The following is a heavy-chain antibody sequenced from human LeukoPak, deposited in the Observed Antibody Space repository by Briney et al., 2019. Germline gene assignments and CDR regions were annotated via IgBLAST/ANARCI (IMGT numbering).Heavy chain of an antibody. CDR3: ARDKEPLTTVRGVTMGY. CDR2: IYYSGST. V-gene: IGHV4-59*01. J-gene: IGHJ4*02. CDR1: GGSISSYY. D-gene: IGHD3-10*01. Sequence: PSETLSLTCTVSGGSISSYYWSWIRQPPGKGLEWIGYIYYSGSTNYNPSLKSRVTISVDTSKNQFSLKLSSVTAADTAVYYCARDKEPLTTVRGVTMGYWGQGTLVTVSS.